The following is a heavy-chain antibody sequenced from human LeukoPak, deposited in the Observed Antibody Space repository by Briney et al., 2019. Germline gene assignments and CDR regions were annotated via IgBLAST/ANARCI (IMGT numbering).Heavy chain of an antibody. D-gene: IGHD6-6*01. V-gene: IGHV1-24*01. CDR2: FDPEDGEI. Sequence: ASVKVSCKVSGYTLTELSMHWVRQAPGKGLEWMGGFDPEDGEIIYAQKFQGRVTMTEDTSTDTAYMELSSLRSEDTAVYYCATTLVPARPHYYYYMDVWGKGTTVTVSS. CDR3: ATTLVPARPHYYYYMDV. CDR1: GYTLTELS. J-gene: IGHJ6*03.